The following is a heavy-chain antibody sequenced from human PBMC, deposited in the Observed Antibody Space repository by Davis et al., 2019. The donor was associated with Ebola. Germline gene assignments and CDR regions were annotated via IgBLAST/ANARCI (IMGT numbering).Heavy chain of an antibody. CDR1: GGSISSYY. V-gene: IGHV4-34*01. J-gene: IGHJ4*02. CDR3: ARSRVVVTAMPLDY. Sequence: PSETLSLTCTVSGGSISSYYWSWIRQPPGKGLEWIGEINHSGNTNYNPSLKSRVTISVDTSKNQFSLKLSSVTAADTAVYYCARSRVVVTAMPLDYWGQGTLVTVSS. CDR2: INHSGNT. D-gene: IGHD2-21*02.